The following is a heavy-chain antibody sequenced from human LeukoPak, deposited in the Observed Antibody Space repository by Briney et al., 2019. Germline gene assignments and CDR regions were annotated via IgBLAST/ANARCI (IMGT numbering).Heavy chain of an antibody. CDR1: GGSISSSRYY. CDR3: ARVLMVYAKFDY. V-gene: IGHV4-39*07. D-gene: IGHD2-8*01. CDR2: IYYSGST. Sequence: TSETLSLTCTVSGGSISSSRYYWGWIRQPPGKGLEWIGSIYYSGSTYYNPSLKSRVTISVDTSKNQFSLKLSSVTAADTAVYYCARVLMVYAKFDYWGQGTLVTVSS. J-gene: IGHJ4*02.